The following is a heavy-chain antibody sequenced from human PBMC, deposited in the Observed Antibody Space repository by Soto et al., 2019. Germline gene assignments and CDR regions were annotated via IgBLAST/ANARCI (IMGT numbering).Heavy chain of an antibody. CDR2: ISSSSSYI. V-gene: IGHV3-21*01. CDR3: ARDRGYYDSSGYYDY. Sequence: EVQLVESGGGLVKPGGSLRLSCAASGFTFSSYSMNWVRQAPGKGLEWVSSISSSSSYIYYADSVKGRFTISRDNAKNSRYLQMNSLRAEDTAVYYCARDRGYYDSSGYYDYWGQGTLVTVSS. D-gene: IGHD3-22*01. CDR1: GFTFSSYS. J-gene: IGHJ4*02.